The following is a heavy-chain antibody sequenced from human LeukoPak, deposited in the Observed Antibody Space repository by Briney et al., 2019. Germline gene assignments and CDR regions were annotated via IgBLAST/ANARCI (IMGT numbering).Heavy chain of an antibody. CDR1: GGSFSGYY. J-gene: IGHJ4*02. CDR2: INHSGST. Sequence: PSETLSLTCAVYGGSFSGYYWSWIRQPPGKGLEWIGEINHSGSTNYNPSLKSRVTISVDTSKNQFSLKLSSVTAADTAVYYCAREACSSTSCTESWGQGTLVTDSS. D-gene: IGHD2-2*01. V-gene: IGHV4-34*01. CDR3: AREACSSTSCTES.